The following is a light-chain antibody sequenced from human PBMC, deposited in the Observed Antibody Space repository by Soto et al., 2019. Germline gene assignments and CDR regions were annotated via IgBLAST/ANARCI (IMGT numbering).Light chain of an antibody. J-gene: IGKJ1*01. CDR1: QSIGTW. Sequence: DIEMTQSPPTLSASVGDRVTITCRASQSIGTWLAWYQQKPGMAPKLLIYEASSVESGVPSRFSGDGSGTDFTLTISRLEPEDFGVYYCQQYGSSPTFGQGTKVDIK. V-gene: IGKV1-5*03. CDR2: EAS. CDR3: QQYGSSPT.